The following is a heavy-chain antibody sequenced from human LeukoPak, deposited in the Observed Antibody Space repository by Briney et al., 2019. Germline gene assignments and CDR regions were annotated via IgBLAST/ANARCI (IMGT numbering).Heavy chain of an antibody. D-gene: IGHD3-9*01. J-gene: IGHJ4*02. CDR1: GFTFSSYA. CDR3: AKVRDVLRYFDWLSTDFDY. Sequence: PGGSLRLSCAASGFTFSSYAMSWVRQAPGKGLEWVSAISGSGGSTYYADSVKGRFTISRDNSKNTLYLQMNSLRAEDTAVYYCAKVRDVLRYFDWLSTDFDYWGQGTLVTVSS. V-gene: IGHV3-23*01. CDR2: ISGSGGST.